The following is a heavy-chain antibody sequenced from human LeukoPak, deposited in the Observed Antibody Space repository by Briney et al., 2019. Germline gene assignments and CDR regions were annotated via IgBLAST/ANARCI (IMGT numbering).Heavy chain of an antibody. CDR3: ARRVVTLGSNWFDP. V-gene: IGHV4-34*01. D-gene: IGHD3-3*01. J-gene: IGHJ5*02. CDR2: INHSGST. CDR1: GGSFSGYY. Sequence: SETLSLTCAVYGGSFSGYYWSWIRQPPGKGLEWIGEINHSGSTSYNPSLKSRVTISVDTSKNQFSLKLSSVTAADTAVYYCARRVVTLGSNWFDPWGQGTLVTVSS.